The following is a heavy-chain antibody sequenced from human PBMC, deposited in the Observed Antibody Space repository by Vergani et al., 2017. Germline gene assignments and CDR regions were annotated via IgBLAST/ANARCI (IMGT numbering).Heavy chain of an antibody. Sequence: QVQLVQSGSELKKPGASVKVSCRASGYTFTNYALNWVRQAPGQGLEWMGWINRNSGNPTYAQGFKGRFVFSLDSSVSTSYLQISSLQPEDTAVYYCVRTRSGSCTGGSCYSGWFDPWGQGTLVTVSS. CDR3: VRTRSGSCTGGSCYSGWFDP. CDR1: GYTFTNYA. CDR2: INRNSGNP. V-gene: IGHV7-4-1*02. J-gene: IGHJ5*02. D-gene: IGHD2-15*01.